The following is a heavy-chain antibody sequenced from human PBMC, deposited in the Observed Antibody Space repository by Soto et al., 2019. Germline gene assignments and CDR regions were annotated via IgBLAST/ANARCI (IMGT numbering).Heavy chain of an antibody. CDR2: ISGSGGST. CDR3: VKALRYFDWLPDFDY. J-gene: IGHJ4*02. V-gene: IGHV3-23*01. Sequence: GGSLRLSCAASGFTFSSYAMSWVRQAPGKGLEWVSAISGSGGSTYYADSVKGRFTISRDNSKNTLYLQMSSLRAEDTAVYYCVKALRYFDWLPDFDYWGQGTLVTVSS. CDR1: GFTFSSYA. D-gene: IGHD3-9*01.